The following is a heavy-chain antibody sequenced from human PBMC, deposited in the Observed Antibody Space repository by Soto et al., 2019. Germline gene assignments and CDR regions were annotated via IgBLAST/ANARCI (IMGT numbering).Heavy chain of an antibody. CDR1: GYTFSTYG. V-gene: IGHV1-18*01. Sequence: QVQLVQSGADVKKPGASVQVSCKTSGYTFSTYGISWVRQAPGQGLEWMGWISAYSGNTNYAQNLQGRVTMTTDTFTSPAYMELRSLRSDDAAVYYCARSGRSNYCYGMDVWVQGTTVTVSS. J-gene: IGHJ6*02. D-gene: IGHD1-26*01. CDR3: ARSGRSNYCYGMDV. CDR2: ISAYSGNT.